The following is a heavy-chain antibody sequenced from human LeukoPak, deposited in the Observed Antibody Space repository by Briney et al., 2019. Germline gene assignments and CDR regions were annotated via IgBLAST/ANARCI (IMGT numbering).Heavy chain of an antibody. J-gene: IGHJ3*02. CDR1: GGSISSGSYY. D-gene: IGHD4-11*01. CDR3: ARDPADDYSNYGGAFDI. Sequence: TSETLSLTCTVSGGSISSGSYYWSWIRQPPGKGLEWIGRIYTSGSTNYNPSLKSRVTISVDTSKNQFSLKLSSVTAADTAVYYCARDPADDYSNYGGAFDIWGQGTMVTVSS. V-gene: IGHV4-61*02. CDR2: IYTSGST.